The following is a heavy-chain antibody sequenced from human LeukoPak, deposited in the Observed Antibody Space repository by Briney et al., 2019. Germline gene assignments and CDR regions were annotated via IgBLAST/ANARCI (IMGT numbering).Heavy chain of an antibody. CDR3: ARTSSGSYYGIDFDY. V-gene: IGHV4-4*07. CDR2: IYTSGST. CDR1: GGSISSYY. D-gene: IGHD1-26*01. J-gene: IGHJ4*02. Sequence: SETLSLTCTVSGGSISSYYWSWIRQPAGKGLERIGRIYTSGSTNYNPSLKSRVTMSVDTSKNQFSLKLSSVTAADTAVYYCARTSSGSYYGIDFDYWGQGTLVTVSS.